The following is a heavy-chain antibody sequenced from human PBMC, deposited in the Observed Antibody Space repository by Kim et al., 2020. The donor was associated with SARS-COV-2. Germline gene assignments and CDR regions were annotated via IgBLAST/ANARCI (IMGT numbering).Heavy chain of an antibody. CDR2: IYYSGST. D-gene: IGHD6-19*01. J-gene: IGHJ6*02. CDR1: GGSISSYY. V-gene: IGHV4-59*01. CDR3: ARDRGAYSSGWYDNYYGMDV. Sequence: SQTLSLTCTVSGGSISSYYWSWIRQPPGKGLEWIGYIYYSGSTNYNPSLKSRVTISVDTSKNQFSLKLSSVTAADTAVYYCARDRGAYSSGWYDNYYGMDVWGQGTTVTVSS.